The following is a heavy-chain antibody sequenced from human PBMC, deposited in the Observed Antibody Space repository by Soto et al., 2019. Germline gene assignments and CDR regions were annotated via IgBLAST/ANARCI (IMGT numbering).Heavy chain of an antibody. CDR2: ISSSSSYI. D-gene: IGHD4-4*01. CDR3: ARDETTVTRGGHYYYMDV. CDR1: GFTFSSYS. V-gene: IGHV3-21*01. J-gene: IGHJ6*03. Sequence: GGSLRLSCAASGFTFSSYSMNWVRQAPGKGLEWVSSISSSSSYIYYADSVKGRFTISRDNAKNSLYLQMNSLRAEDTAVYYCARDETTVTRGGHYYYMDVWGKGTTVTVSS.